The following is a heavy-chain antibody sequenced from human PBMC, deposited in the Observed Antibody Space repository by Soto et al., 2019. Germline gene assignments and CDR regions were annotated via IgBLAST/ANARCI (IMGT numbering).Heavy chain of an antibody. CDR3: ARDPYCGGDCYGDY. CDR2: ISSSSSYI. Sequence: EVQLVESGGGLVKPGGSLRLSCAASGFTFSSYSMNWVRQAPGKGLEWVSSISSSSSYIYYADSVKGRFTISRDNAKNPLYLQMNSLRAEDTAVYYCARDPYCGGDCYGDYWGQGTLVTVSS. V-gene: IGHV3-21*01. J-gene: IGHJ4*02. CDR1: GFTFSSYS. D-gene: IGHD2-21*02.